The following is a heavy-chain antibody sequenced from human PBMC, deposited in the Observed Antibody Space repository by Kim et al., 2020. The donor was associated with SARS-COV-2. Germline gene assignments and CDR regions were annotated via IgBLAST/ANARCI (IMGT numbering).Heavy chain of an antibody. D-gene: IGHD3-9*01. J-gene: IGHJ4*02. Sequence: GESLKISCKGSGYSFTSYWISWVRQMPGKGLEWMGRIDPSDSYTNYSPSFQGHVTISADKSISTAYLQWSSLKASDTAMYYCARQGYDILTGYYTYYYFDYWGQGTLVPVSS. CDR3: ARQGYDILTGYYTYYYFDY. V-gene: IGHV5-10-1*01. CDR2: IDPSDSYT. CDR1: GYSFTSYW.